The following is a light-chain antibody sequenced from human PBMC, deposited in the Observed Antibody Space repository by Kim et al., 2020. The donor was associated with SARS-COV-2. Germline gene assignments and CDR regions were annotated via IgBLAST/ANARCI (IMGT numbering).Light chain of an antibody. CDR1: RLGQKY. Sequence: SYELTQPPSVSVSPGQTAKITCSGDRLGQKYVRWYQQKPGQSPALVIYQGRKLPSGIPERFSGSNSGNTATLTITEAQSTDEADYYCQAWDSHTVIFGGG. V-gene: IGLV3-1*01. J-gene: IGLJ2*01. CDR3: QAWDSHTVI. CDR2: QGR.